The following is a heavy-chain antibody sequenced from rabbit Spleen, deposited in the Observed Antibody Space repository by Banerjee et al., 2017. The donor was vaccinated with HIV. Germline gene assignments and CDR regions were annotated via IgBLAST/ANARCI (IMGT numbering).Heavy chain of an antibody. CDR1: GIDFSSNHY. D-gene: IGHD4-1*01. CDR2: IAVGSSGFT. J-gene: IGHJ4*01. CDR3: ARDLAGVIGWNFNL. V-gene: IGHV1S45*01. Sequence: QQQLEESGGGLVKPGGTLTLTCKASGIDFSSNHYMCWVRQSPGKGLEWIACIAVGSSGFTYYANWAKGRFTISKTSSTTVTLQMTSLTAADTATYFCARDLAGVIGWNFNLWGPGTLVTVS.